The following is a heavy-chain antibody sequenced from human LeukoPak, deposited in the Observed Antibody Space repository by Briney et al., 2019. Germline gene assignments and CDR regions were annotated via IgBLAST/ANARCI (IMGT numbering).Heavy chain of an antibody. V-gene: IGHV1-69*06. CDR2: IIPIFGTA. CDR3: ARGRRVEMATILNY. J-gene: IGHJ4*02. D-gene: IGHD5-24*01. Sequence: ASVKVSCKASGYTFTGYYMHWVRQAPGQGLEWMGGIIPIFGTANYAQKFQGRVTITADKSTSTAYMELSSLRSEDTAVYYCARGRRVEMATILNYWGQGTLVTVSS. CDR1: GYTFTGYY.